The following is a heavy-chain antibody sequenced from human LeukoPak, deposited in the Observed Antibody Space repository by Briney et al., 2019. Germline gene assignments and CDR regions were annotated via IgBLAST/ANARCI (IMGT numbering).Heavy chain of an antibody. J-gene: IGHJ3*02. CDR3: TTDLPRETDAFDI. CDR1: GFTFSNAW. D-gene: IGHD3-10*01. Sequence: GGSLRLSCAASGFTFSNAWMSWVRQAPGKGLEWVGRIKSKTEGGTTDYAAPVKGRFTISRDDSKNTLYLQMNSLKTEDTAVYYCTTDLPRETDAFDIWGQGTMVTVSS. CDR2: IKSKTEGGTT. V-gene: IGHV3-15*01.